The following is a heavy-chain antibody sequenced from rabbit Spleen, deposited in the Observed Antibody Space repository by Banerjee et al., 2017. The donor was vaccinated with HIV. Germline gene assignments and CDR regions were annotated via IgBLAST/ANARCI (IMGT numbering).Heavy chain of an antibody. J-gene: IGHJ6*01. D-gene: IGHD8-1*01. CDR2: IACSSSGFT. Sequence: QSLEESGGDLVKPGASLTLTCTASGFSFSSNDYMCWVRQAPGKGLEWISCIACSSSGFTYSATWAKGRFTCSKTSSTTVTLQMTSLTVADTATYFCARDTGSSFSSYGMDLWGQGTLVTVS. CDR1: GFSFSSNDY. V-gene: IGHV1S40*01. CDR3: ARDTGSSFSSYGMDL.